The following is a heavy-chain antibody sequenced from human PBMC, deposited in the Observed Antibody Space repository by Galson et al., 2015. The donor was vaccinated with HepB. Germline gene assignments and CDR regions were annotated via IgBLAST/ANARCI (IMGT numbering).Heavy chain of an antibody. D-gene: IGHD1-26*01. Sequence: SLRLSCAASGFTFSSYWMSWVRQAPGKGLEWVAYISDDGSEKYYVDSVKGRFTISRDNAKNSLYLQMNSLRAEDTAVYYCASDLVVGLAEYFHDWGQGTLVTVSS. V-gene: IGHV3-7*03. J-gene: IGHJ1*01. CDR2: ISDDGSEK. CDR3: ASDLVVGLAEYFHD. CDR1: GFTFSSYW.